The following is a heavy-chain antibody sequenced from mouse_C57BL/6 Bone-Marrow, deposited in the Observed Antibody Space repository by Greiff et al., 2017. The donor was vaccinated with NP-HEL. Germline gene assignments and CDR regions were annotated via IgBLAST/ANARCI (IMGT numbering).Heavy chain of an antibody. CDR1: GFSLTSYG. V-gene: IGHV2-6-1*01. CDR2: IWSDGST. Sequence: QVQLKESGPGLVAPSQSLSITCTVSGFSLTSYGVHWVRQPPGKGLEWLVVIWSDGSTTDNSALKSRLSISKDNSKSQVFLKMNSLQTDDTAMYYCGRHRENGGAMDYWGQGTSVTVSS. CDR3: GRHRENGGAMDY. J-gene: IGHJ4*01.